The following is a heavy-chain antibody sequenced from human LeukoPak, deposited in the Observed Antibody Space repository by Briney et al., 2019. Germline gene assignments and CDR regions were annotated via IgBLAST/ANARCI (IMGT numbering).Heavy chain of an antibody. CDR1: GFIFSNYG. J-gene: IGHJ4*02. CDR2: IKSKTDGGTT. D-gene: IGHD1-1*01. V-gene: IGHV3-15*07. Sequence: GGSLRLSCAASGFIFSNYGMNWVRQAPGKGLEWVGRIKSKTDGGTTDYAAPVKGRFTISRDDSKNTLYLQMNSLKTEDTAVYYCTTNLYNWNSLYYWGQGTLVTVSS. CDR3: TTNLYNWNSLYY.